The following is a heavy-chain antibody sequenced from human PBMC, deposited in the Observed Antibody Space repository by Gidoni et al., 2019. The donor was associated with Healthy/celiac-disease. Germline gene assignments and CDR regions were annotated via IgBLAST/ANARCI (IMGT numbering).Heavy chain of an antibody. V-gene: IGHV4-39*01. J-gene: IGHJ4*02. CDR1: GGSISSSSYS. CDR2: IYYSGST. D-gene: IGHD3-22*01. CDR3: ARHSVPDYYDSSGYLSYFDY. Sequence: QLQLQESGPGLVKPSETLSLTCTVSGGSISSSSYSWGWIRQPPGKGLEWIGSIYYSGSTYYKPSLKSRVTISVDTSKNQFSLKLSSVTAADTAVYYCARHSVPDYYDSSGYLSYFDYWGQGTLVTVSS.